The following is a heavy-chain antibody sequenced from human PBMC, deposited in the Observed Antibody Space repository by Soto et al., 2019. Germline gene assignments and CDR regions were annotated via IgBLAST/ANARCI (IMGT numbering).Heavy chain of an antibody. V-gene: IGHV3-23*01. Sequence: PGGSLRLSCATSGFTFSSYAMVWVRQAAEKGLEWVASISNNGDTAYYADSVKGRFTISRGNSENTLYLQMNGLRADETALFFCAKSRVFIGAIVTLLDSWGQGTQVTVSS. CDR1: GFTFSSYA. D-gene: IGHD3-16*02. CDR3: AKSRVFIGAIVTLLDS. CDR2: ISNNGDTA. J-gene: IGHJ4*02.